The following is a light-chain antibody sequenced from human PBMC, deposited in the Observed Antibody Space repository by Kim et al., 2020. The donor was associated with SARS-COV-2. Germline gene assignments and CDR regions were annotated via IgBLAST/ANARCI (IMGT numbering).Light chain of an antibody. J-gene: IGKJ1*01. CDR2: SAS. Sequence: ASVGDRVTITCRASQSISHYLNWYQQKPGKAPKLLIYSASSLQSGVPSGFNGSGSGTDFTLTISSLQPEDFATYYCQQSYNIPRTFGQGTKVDIK. CDR1: QSISHY. CDR3: QQSYNIPRT. V-gene: IGKV1-39*01.